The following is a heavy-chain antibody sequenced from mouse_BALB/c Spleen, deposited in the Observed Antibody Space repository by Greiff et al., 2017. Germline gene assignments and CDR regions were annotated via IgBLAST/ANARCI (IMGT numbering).Heavy chain of an antibody. D-gene: IGHD1-1*01. V-gene: IGHV6-6*02. J-gene: IGHJ4*01. CDR2: IRLKSNNYAT. CDR1: GFTFSNYW. CDR3: TGAGSSYGAMDY. Sequence: EVKVVESGGGLVQPGGSMKLSCVASGFTFSNYWMNWVRQSPEKGLEWVAEIRLKSNNYATHYAESVKGRFTISRDDSKSSVYLQMNNLRAEDTGIYYCTGAGSSYGAMDYWGQGTSVTVSS.